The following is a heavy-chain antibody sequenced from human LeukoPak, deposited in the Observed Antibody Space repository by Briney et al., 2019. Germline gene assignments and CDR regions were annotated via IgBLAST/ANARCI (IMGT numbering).Heavy chain of an antibody. D-gene: IGHD2-2*01. CDR3: VRDYQFIQEV. CDR2: ISTDGKST. J-gene: IGHJ6*02. V-gene: IGHV3-74*01. CDR1: GFTFSNYW. Sequence: GGSLRLSCVASGFTFSNYWMLWVRQAPGKGLMWVSLISTDGKSTRYAESVKGRFTISRDNAKNALYLQMDVLRVEDTALYFCVRDYQFIQEVWGQGTTVTVSS.